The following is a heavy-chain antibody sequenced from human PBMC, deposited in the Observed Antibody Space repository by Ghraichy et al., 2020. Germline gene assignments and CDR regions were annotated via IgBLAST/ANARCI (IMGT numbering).Heavy chain of an antibody. J-gene: IGHJ4*02. CDR2: IWRDGSNE. CDR3: VRDGWNYMFDY. Sequence: GGSLRLSCAASGFTLRDYNMHWVRQAPGKGLEWLAIIWRDGSNENYVDSVKGRFTISRDNSKNTLYLRVNSLRADDTAIYYCVRDGWNYMFDYWGQGTLVTVSS. CDR1: GFTLRDYN. V-gene: IGHV3-33*01. D-gene: IGHD1-7*01.